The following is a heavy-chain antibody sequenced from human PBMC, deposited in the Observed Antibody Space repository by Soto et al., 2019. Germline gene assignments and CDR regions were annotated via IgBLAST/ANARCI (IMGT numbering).Heavy chain of an antibody. CDR3: ARERLTNYYDSSGYSAPFDY. V-gene: IGHV1-69*13. Sequence: GASVKVSCKASGGTFSSYAISWVRQAPGQGLEWMGGIIPIFGTANYAQKFQGRVTITADESTSTAYMELSSLRSEDTAVYYCARERLTNYYDSSGYSAPFDYWGQGTLVTVSS. D-gene: IGHD3-22*01. J-gene: IGHJ4*02. CDR2: IIPIFGTA. CDR1: GGTFSSYA.